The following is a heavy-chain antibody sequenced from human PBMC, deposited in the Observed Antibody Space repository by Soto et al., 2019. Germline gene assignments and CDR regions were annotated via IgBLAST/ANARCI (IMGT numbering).Heavy chain of an antibody. Sequence: GGSLRLSCAASGFTFSSYGMHWVRQAPGKGLEWVAVISYDGSNKYYADPVKGRFTISRDNSKNTLYLQMNSLRAEDTAVYYCAKDLHGYSYGLGDKDYWGQGTLVTVSS. CDR1: GFTFSSYG. V-gene: IGHV3-30*18. CDR3: AKDLHGYSYGLGDKDY. D-gene: IGHD5-18*01. CDR2: ISYDGSNK. J-gene: IGHJ4*02.